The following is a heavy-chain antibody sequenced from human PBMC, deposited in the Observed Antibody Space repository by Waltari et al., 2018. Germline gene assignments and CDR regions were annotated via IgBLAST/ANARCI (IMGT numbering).Heavy chain of an antibody. J-gene: IGHJ5*02. CDR1: GGSFSDYY. D-gene: IGHD3-22*01. CDR3: ARARSFYYDNTGGWFDP. V-gene: IGHV4-34*01. CDR2: SNHRGST. Sequence: QVQLQQWGAGLLKPSETLSLTCGVNGGSFSDYYWNWIRQSPGKGLEWIGESNHRGSTNYNPSLKSRVTISVDTSKKEISLRLSSVTAADTAMYYCARARSFYYDNTGGWFDPWGQGTLVTVSS.